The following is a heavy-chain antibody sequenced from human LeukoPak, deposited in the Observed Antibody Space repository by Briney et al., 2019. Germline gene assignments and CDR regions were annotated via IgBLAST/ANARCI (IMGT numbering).Heavy chain of an antibody. CDR3: ASPRRYFDWLLPFDY. D-gene: IGHD3-9*01. Sequence: SGGSLRLSCAASGFTFSSYSLNWVRQAPGEGLEWVSSISSTSEYIHYADSVKGRFTISRDNSKNTLYLQMNSLRAEDTAVYYCASPRRYFDWLLPFDYWGQGTLVTVSS. J-gene: IGHJ4*02. CDR1: GFTFSSYS. CDR2: ISSTSEYI. V-gene: IGHV3-21*01.